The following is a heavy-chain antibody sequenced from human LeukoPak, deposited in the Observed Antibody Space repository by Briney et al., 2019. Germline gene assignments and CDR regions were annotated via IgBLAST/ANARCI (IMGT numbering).Heavy chain of an antibody. CDR1: GGSISSYY. CDR3: ARGPPGYSSSWRDY. J-gene: IGHJ4*02. D-gene: IGHD6-13*01. V-gene: IGHV4-59*01. CDR2: IYYSGST. Sequence: SETLSLTCTVSGGSISSYYWSWIRQPPGKGLEWIGYIYYSGSTNYNPSLTSRVTISVDTSKNQFSLKLSSVTAADTAVYYCARGPPGYSSSWRDYWGQGTLVTVSS.